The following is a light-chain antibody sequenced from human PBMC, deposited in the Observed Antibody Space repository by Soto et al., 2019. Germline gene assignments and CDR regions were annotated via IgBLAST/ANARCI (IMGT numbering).Light chain of an antibody. J-gene: IGKJ3*01. V-gene: IGKV1-27*01. Sequence: DIQMTQSPSSLSASIGDRVTITCRASQGITDFLAWYQQKPGKVPKLLIYAASTLQSGVPSRFSGSGSGTDFTLTISSLQPEDVATYYCHKYNSAPFAFGRGTKVDIK. CDR1: QGITDF. CDR3: HKYNSAPFA. CDR2: AAS.